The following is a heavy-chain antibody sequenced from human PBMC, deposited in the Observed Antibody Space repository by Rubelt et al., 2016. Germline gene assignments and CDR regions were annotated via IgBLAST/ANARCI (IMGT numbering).Heavy chain of an antibody. CDR3: ARHSGYEGYFDY. J-gene: IGHJ4*02. V-gene: IGHV4-39*01. Sequence: QLQLQESGPGLVKPSETLSLTCAVSGGSISSSSYYWGWIRQPPGKGLEWIGSIYYSGSTYYNPSLMSRFTISVDTSKNQFSLKLSSVTAADTAVYYCARHSGYEGYFDYWGQGTLVTVSS. CDR2: IYYSGST. D-gene: IGHD5-12*01. CDR1: GGSISSSSYY.